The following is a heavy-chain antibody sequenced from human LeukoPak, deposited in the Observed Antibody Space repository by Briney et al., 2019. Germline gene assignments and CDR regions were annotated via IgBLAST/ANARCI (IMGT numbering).Heavy chain of an antibody. D-gene: IGHD3-22*01. Sequence: GASVKVSCKASGGTFSSYAISWARQAPGQGLEWVGRIIPILGIANYAQKFQGRVTITADKSTSTAYMELSSLRSEDTAVYYCARDVYYDSSGYPTGGWFDPWGQGTLVTVSS. CDR3: ARDVYYDSSGYPTGGWFDP. V-gene: IGHV1-69*04. J-gene: IGHJ5*02. CDR1: GGTFSSYA. CDR2: IIPILGIA.